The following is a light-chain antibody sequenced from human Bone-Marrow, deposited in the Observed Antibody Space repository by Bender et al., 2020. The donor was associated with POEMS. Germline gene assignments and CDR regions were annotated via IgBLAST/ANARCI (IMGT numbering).Light chain of an antibody. Sequence: QSVLTQPPSVSGAPGQRVTISCTGSSSNTGSGYDINWYQHLPGTAPKLMIYDGSKRPSGVSNRFSGSKSGNTASLTISGLLAEDEADYYCCSYARSSTWVFGGGTKLTVL. V-gene: IGLV1-40*01. CDR2: DGS. J-gene: IGLJ3*02. CDR3: CSYARSSTWV. CDR1: SSNTGSGYD.